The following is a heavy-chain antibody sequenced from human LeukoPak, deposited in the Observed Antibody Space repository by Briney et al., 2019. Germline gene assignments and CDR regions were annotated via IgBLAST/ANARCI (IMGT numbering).Heavy chain of an antibody. Sequence: SETLSLTRAVYGGSFSGYYWSWIRQPPGKGLEWIGEINHSGSTNYNPSLKSRVTISVDTSKNQFSLKLSSVTAADTAVYYCARRGYSYGPYYFDYWGQGTLVTVSS. CDR3: ARRGYSYGPYYFDY. CDR2: INHSGST. V-gene: IGHV4-34*01. J-gene: IGHJ4*02. CDR1: GGSFSGYY. D-gene: IGHD5-18*01.